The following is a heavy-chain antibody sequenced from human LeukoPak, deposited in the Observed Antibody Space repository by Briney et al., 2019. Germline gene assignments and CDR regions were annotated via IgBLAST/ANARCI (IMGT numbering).Heavy chain of an antibody. Sequence: EASVKVSCKASGYTFTSYYMHWVRQPPGQGLEWMGIINPSGGSTSYAQKFQGRVTMTRDTSTSTVYMELSSLRSEDTAVYYCARDRVGYQLSRGYYFDYWGQGTLVTVSS. D-gene: IGHD2-2*01. CDR1: GYTFTSYY. J-gene: IGHJ4*02. V-gene: IGHV1-46*01. CDR3: ARDRVGYQLSRGYYFDY. CDR2: INPSGGST.